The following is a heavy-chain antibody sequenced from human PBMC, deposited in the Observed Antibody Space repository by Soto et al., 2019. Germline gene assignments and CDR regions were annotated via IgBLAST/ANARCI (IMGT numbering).Heavy chain of an antibody. J-gene: IGHJ6*02. CDR3: ARGLLGEYYYYYYGMDV. CDR2: IYYSGST. D-gene: IGHD6-19*01. Sequence: SETLSLTCTVSGGSISSSSYYWGWIRQPPGKGLEWIGSIYYSGSTYYNPSLKSRVTISVDKSKNQFSLKLSSVTAADTAVYYCARGLLGEYYYYYYGMDVWGQGTTVT. CDR1: GGSISSSSYY. V-gene: IGHV4-39*07.